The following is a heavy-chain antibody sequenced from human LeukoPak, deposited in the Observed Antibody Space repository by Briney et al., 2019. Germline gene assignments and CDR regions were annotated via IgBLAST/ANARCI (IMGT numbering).Heavy chain of an antibody. CDR2: INHSGST. CDR1: GGSFSGYY. Sequence: PSETLSLTCAVYGGSFSGYYWSWIRQPPGKGLEWIGEINHSGSTNYNPSLKSRVTISVDTSKNQFSLKLSSVTAADTAVYYCARESDYGDYRSWFDPWGQGTLVTVSS. D-gene: IGHD4-17*01. CDR3: ARESDYGDYRSWFDP. J-gene: IGHJ5*02. V-gene: IGHV4-34*09.